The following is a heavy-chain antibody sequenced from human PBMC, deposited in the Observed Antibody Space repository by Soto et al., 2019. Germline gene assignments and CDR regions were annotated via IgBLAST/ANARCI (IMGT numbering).Heavy chain of an antibody. CDR3: ARAGAETRVGGGSH. D-gene: IGHD1-26*01. Sequence: QVQLVESGGGVVQPGRSLRLSCAASGFTFSSYGMHWVRQAPGKGLEWVAVIWYDGSNKYYADSVKGRFTISRDNSKNTPYLQMNSLRAEDTAVYYCARAGAETRVGGGSHWGQGTMVNVSS. CDR1: GFTFSSYG. J-gene: IGHJ4*02. V-gene: IGHV3-33*01. CDR2: IWYDGSNK.